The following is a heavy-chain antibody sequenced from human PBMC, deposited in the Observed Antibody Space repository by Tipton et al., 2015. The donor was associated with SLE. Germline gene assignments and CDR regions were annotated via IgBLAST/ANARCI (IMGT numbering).Heavy chain of an antibody. V-gene: IGHV4-34*01. CDR2: INHSGST. D-gene: IGHD2-21*01. Sequence: TLSLTCAVYGESFNGYFWTWIRQPPGKGLEWIGEINHSGSTNYNPSLKSRVTISVDTSKNQFSLKLSSVTAADTAVYYCARGRVLWPFDYWGQGTLVTVSS. CDR3: ARGRVLWPFDY. J-gene: IGHJ4*02. CDR1: GESFNGYF.